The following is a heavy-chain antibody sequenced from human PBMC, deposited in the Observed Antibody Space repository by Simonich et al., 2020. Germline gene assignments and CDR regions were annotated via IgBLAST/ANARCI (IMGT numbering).Heavy chain of an antibody. CDR1: GYTFTGYY. Sequence: QVQLVQSGAEVKKPGASVKVSCKASGYTFTGYYMHWVRQAPGQGLEGMGWINPNSGGTNYAHKFQGRVTMTRDTSISTAYMELSRLRSDDTAVYYCARNGLVGILKAFDIWGQGTMVTFSS. CDR2: INPNSGGT. V-gene: IGHV1-2*07. CDR3: ARNGLVGILKAFDI. J-gene: IGHJ3*02. D-gene: IGHD2-21*01.